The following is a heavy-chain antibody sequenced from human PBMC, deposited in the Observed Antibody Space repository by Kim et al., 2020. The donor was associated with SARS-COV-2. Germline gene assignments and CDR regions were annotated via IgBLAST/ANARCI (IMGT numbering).Heavy chain of an antibody. Sequence: SETLSLTCTVSGGSISSSSYYWGWIRQPPGKGLEWIGSIYYSGSTYYNPSLKSRVTISVDTSKNQFSLKLSSVTAADTAVYYCATDRRAAAHGAFDIWGQGTMVTVSS. CDR1: GGSISSSSYY. CDR2: IYYSGST. V-gene: IGHV4-39*01. D-gene: IGHD6-13*01. J-gene: IGHJ3*02. CDR3: ATDRRAAAHGAFDI.